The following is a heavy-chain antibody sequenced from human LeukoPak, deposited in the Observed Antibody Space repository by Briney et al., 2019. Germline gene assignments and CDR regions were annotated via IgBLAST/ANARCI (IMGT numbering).Heavy chain of an antibody. D-gene: IGHD2-21*01. V-gene: IGHV3-23*01. Sequence: GGSLRLSCTASGFSVSTYPMAWVRQAPGKGLEWVSAISDSGNTYHADSVKGRFTISRDSSKNTLFLQMNRLRPEDAAVYYCAKAPVTTCRGAYCYPFDYWGQGTLVTVSS. CDR3: AKAPVTTCRGAYCYPFDY. J-gene: IGHJ4*02. CDR2: ISDSGNT. CDR1: GFSVSTYP.